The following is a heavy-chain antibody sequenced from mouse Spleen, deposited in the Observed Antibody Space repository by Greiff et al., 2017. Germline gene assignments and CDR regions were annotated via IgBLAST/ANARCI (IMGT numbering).Heavy chain of an antibody. Sequence: VQLQQSGAELAKPGASVKLSCKASGYTFTSYWMHWVKQRPGQGLEWIGYINPSSGYTKYNQKFKDKATLTADKSSSTAYMQLSSLTYEDSAVYYCARHYSNSNWYFDVWGTGTTVTVSS. D-gene: IGHD2-5*01. V-gene: IGHV1-7*01. CDR2: INPSSGYT. CDR3: ARHYSNSNWYFDV. CDR1: GYTFTSYW. J-gene: IGHJ1*03.